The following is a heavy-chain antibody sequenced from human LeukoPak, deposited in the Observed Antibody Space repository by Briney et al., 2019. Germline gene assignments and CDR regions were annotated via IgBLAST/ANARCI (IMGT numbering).Heavy chain of an antibody. CDR1: DDCVSSSRYS. Sequence: SETLSLTCTVSDDCVSSSRYSSTWIRQPPGKGLEWIGHIYHGSATYNPSLESRVTLSMDTSKNQYSLKMTSVTAADTAVYYCAREGGRQWLVSGALDSWGRGTRVSVSS. CDR2: IYHGSA. CDR3: AREGGRQWLVSGALDS. J-gene: IGHJ5*01. V-gene: IGHV4-61*01. D-gene: IGHD6-19*01.